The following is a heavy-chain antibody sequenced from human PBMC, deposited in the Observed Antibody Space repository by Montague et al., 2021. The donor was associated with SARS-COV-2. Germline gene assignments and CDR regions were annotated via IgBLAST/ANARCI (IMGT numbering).Heavy chain of an antibody. J-gene: IGHJ3*02. D-gene: IGHD5-12*01. CDR2: IDQGGAT. CDR1: GGSFNNYY. Sequence: SETLSLTCAVYGGSFNNYYWTWIRQAPGKGLEWIGEIDQGGATNYSPSLRSRLTLSVDTSKNQFSLKLSSVTAADTAVYYCARVGIVATIGGFPDAFDIWGQGTMVTVSS. V-gene: IGHV4-34*01. CDR3: ARVGIVATIGGFPDAFDI.